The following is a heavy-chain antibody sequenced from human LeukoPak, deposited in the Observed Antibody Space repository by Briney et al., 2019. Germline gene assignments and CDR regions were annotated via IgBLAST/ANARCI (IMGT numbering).Heavy chain of an antibody. V-gene: IGHV3-7*01. J-gene: IGHJ4*02. CDR1: GFTFSDFW. Sequence: PGGSLRLSCAASGFTFSDFWMGWVRQAPGKGLEWVANINQDGSENYYVVSVKGRFTISRDNAKNSLYLQMNSLRAEDTAVYYCTKGRSNHYWGQGTLVTVST. D-gene: IGHD3-10*01. CDR2: INQDGSEN. CDR3: TKGRSNHY.